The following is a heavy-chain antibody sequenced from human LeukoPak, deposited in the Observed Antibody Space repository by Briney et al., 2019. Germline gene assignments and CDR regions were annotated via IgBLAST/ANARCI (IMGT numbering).Heavy chain of an antibody. D-gene: IGHD6-6*01. V-gene: IGHV3-48*01. CDR3: ARGYSTSSYSHYYYYMDV. CDR1: GFDFSTYS. J-gene: IGHJ6*03. Sequence: GGSLRLSCVASGFDFSTYSMNWVRQAPGKGLEWVSHISSSSSNIYYADSVKGRFTISRDTANNSLYLQMHSLRAEDTAVYYCARGYSTSSYSHYYYYMDVWGTGTTVTVSS. CDR2: ISSSSSNI.